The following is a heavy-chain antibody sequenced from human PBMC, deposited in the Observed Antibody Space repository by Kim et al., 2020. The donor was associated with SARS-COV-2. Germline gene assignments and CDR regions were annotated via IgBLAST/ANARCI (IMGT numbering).Heavy chain of an antibody. Sequence: PSRTRRVTISVDTSTNQFSRKLSSVTAADTAVYYCARSYDFWSDTNWFDPWGQGTLVTVSS. D-gene: IGHD3-3*01. J-gene: IGHJ5*02. V-gene: IGHV4-59*01. CDR3: ARSYDFWSDTNWFDP.